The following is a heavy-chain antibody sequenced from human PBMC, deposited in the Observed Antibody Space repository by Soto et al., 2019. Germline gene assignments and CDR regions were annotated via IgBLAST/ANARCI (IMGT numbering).Heavy chain of an antibody. CDR1: GYSFTSLD. J-gene: IGHJ4*02. Sequence: QVQLVQSGAEVREPGASVKVSCKASGYSFTSLDINCVRQTAGQGLEWMGWMQPSTGRTGYAQKFQGRVTMTRDTSINTAYMELTTLTSDDTALYYCARGVSAGVEYWGQGTRVTVSS. CDR3: ARGVSAGVEY. CDR2: MQPSTGRT. V-gene: IGHV1-8*01. D-gene: IGHD1-26*01.